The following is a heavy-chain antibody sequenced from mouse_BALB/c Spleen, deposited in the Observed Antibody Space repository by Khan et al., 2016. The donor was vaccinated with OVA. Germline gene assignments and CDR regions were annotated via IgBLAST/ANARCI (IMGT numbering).Heavy chain of an antibody. Sequence: QVQLKQSGPGLVAPSQSLSITCTVSGFSLTNYGVHWVRQPPGKGLEWLVVIWAGGSTNYNSALLSRLSISNDNSKSHVFLKMNSLQTDDTAMYFCARNREPDYFDYWGQGTTLTVSS. CDR1: GFSLTNYG. CDR3: ARNREPDYFDY. V-gene: IGHV2-9*02. CDR2: IWAGGST. J-gene: IGHJ2*01.